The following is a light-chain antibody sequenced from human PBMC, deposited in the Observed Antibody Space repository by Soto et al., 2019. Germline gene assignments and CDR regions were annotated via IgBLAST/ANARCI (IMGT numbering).Light chain of an antibody. J-gene: IGLJ3*02. Sequence: QSVLTQPPSASGTPGQSVTISCSGSSSNIGSNTVNWYQQLSGAAPKLLIHNNDQRPSGVPDRFSGSKSDTSASLAISGLQSADEADYYCAAWDDSLTVVLFGGGTKVTVL. CDR2: NND. CDR3: AAWDDSLTVVL. CDR1: SSNIGSNT. V-gene: IGLV1-44*01.